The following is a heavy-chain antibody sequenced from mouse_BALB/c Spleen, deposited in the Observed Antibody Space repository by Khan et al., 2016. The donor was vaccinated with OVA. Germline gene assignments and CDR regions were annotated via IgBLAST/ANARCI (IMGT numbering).Heavy chain of an antibody. CDR1: GYSITSDYA. CDR2: IGDSGRN. V-gene: IGHV3-2*02. J-gene: IGHJ2*01. CDR3: ASGRVLLRYPYYFDY. Sequence: EVQLVESGPGLLKPSQSLSLTCTVTGYSITSDYAWNWIRQLPGNKLEWMAYIGDSGRNTYNPLHRRRISITRDTSKKQFFQKLNSETTEDTATYSCASGRVLLRYPYYFDYWGQGTTLTVSS. D-gene: IGHD1-1*01.